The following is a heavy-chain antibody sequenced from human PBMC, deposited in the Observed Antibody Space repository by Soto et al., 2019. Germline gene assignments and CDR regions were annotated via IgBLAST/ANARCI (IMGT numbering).Heavy chain of an antibody. Sequence: VLLVESGGGLVKPGGSLRLSCAASGFTFGSYSMVWVRQAPENGLEWVSSIGGSSGHIYYAESVKGRLTISRDNAKNSLYLQMNSLRVEDTAVYYCARTNGAYSNYFDYWGQGTLVTVSS. V-gene: IGHV3-21*01. CDR3: ARTNGAYSNYFDY. J-gene: IGHJ4*02. CDR1: GFTFGSYS. CDR2: IGGSSGHI. D-gene: IGHD2-8*01.